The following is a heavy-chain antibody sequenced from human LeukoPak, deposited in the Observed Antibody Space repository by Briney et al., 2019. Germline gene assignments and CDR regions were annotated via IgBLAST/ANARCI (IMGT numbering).Heavy chain of an antibody. Sequence: PGGSLRLSCAASRFTFSNYWMHWVRQAPGKGLLWVSRINSDGSSTTYADSVKGRFTISRDNAKNTLYLQMNSLRADDTAVYYCAMKAVPRPRLHDAFDFWGQGTVVSVSS. CDR3: AMKAVPRPRLHDAFDF. J-gene: IGHJ3*01. CDR2: INSDGSST. V-gene: IGHV3-74*01. D-gene: IGHD5-24*01. CDR1: RFTFSNYW.